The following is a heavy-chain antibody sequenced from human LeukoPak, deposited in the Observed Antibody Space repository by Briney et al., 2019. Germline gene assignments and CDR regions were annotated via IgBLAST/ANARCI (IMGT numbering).Heavy chain of an antibody. V-gene: IGHV4-59*01. CDR2: IYYSGST. CDR3: ARGRKGSWYFDL. Sequence: SETLSLTCTVSGGSISSYYWSWIRQPPGKGLEWIGYIYYSGSTNYNPSLKSRVTISVDTSKNQFSLKLNSVTAADTAVYYCARGRKGSWYFDLWGRGTLVTVSS. J-gene: IGHJ2*01. D-gene: IGHD1-14*01. CDR1: GGSISSYY.